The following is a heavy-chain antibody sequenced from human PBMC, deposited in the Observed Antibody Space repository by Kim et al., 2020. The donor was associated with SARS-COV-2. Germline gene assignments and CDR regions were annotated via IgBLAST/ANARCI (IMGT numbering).Heavy chain of an antibody. Sequence: TNSNPSLNRRVTISVDTSKNQFSLDLSSVTAADTALYYCARGPNRYYFDYWGQGTLVTVSS. CDR3: ARGPNRYYFDY. CDR2: T. J-gene: IGHJ4*02. V-gene: IGHV4-59*09.